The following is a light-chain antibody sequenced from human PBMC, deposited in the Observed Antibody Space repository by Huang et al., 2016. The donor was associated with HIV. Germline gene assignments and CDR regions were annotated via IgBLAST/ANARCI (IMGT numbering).Light chain of an antibody. V-gene: IGKV1-5*03. CDR3: QQYNSYPLT. J-gene: IGKJ4*01. CDR1: QSIRSW. CDR2: KAS. Sequence: DIQMTQSPSTLSASVGDRVTITCRASQSIRSWLAWYQQKPGKAPKLLIYKASNLESGVPSRLSGSGSGTEFTLTISSLQPDDFATYYCQQYNSYPLTFGGGTKVQIK.